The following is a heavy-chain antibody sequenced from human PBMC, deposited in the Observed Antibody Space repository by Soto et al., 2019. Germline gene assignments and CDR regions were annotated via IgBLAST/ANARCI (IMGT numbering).Heavy chain of an antibody. CDR2: ISYDGSNK. V-gene: IGHV3-30-3*01. CDR3: ARELSGYDPTRGYYYYGMDV. Sequence: PGGSLRLSCAASGFTFSSYAMHWVRQAPGKGLEWVAVISYDGSNKYYADSVKGRFTISRDNSKNTLYLQMNSLRAEDTAVYYCARELSGYDPTRGYYYYGMDVWGQGTTVTVSS. D-gene: IGHD5-12*01. CDR1: GFTFSSYA. J-gene: IGHJ6*02.